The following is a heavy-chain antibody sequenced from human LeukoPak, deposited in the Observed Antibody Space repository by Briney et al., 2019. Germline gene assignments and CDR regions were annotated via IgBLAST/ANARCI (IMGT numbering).Heavy chain of an antibody. CDR2: ISSSSSYI. V-gene: IGHV3-21*01. Sequence: PGGSLRLSCAASGFTFSNYSMNLVRQAPGKGLEWVSSISSSSSYIYYADSVEGRFTISRDNAKNSLYLQMNSLRADDTAVYYCARGVLWFGELSPSDYWGQGTLVTVSS. CDR1: GFTFSNYS. J-gene: IGHJ4*02. D-gene: IGHD3-10*01. CDR3: ARGVLWFGELSPSDY.